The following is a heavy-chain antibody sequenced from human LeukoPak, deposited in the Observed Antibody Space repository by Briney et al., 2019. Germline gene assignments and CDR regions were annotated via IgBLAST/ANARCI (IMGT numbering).Heavy chain of an antibody. CDR1: GDSISSSSYY. V-gene: IGHV4-39*01. CDR3: ARPSPLSGPSASNWFDP. CDR2: IYYRGST. J-gene: IGHJ5*02. Sequence: SETLSLTCTVSGDSISSSSYYWGWIRQPPGKGLGWIGSIYYRGSTYYNPSLKIRVTISVDTSKNQFSLKLSSVTAADTAVYYCARPSPLSGPSASNWFDPWGQGTLVTVSS. D-gene: IGHD3-3*01.